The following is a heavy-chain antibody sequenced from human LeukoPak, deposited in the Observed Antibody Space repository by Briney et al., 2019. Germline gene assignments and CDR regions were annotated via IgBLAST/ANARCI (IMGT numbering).Heavy chain of an antibody. CDR2: ISGSGGST. CDR3: AKGAGIAVAYYYYYGMDV. J-gene: IGHJ6*02. CDR1: GFTFGDYA. Sequence: GGSLRLSCTASGFTFGDYAKSWVRQATGKGLEWVSAISGSGGSTYYADSVKGRFTISRDDSKNTLYLQMNSLRAEDTAVYYCAKGAGIAVAYYYYYGMDVWGQGTTVTVSS. V-gene: IGHV3-23*01. D-gene: IGHD6-19*01.